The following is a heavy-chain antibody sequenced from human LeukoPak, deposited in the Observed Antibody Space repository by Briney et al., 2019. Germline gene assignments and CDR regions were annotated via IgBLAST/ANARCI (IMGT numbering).Heavy chain of an antibody. V-gene: IGHV1-69*05. Sequence: ASVKVSCKASGGTFSSYAISWVRQAPGQGLEWMGGIIPIFGTANYAQKFQGRVTITTDESTGTAYMELSSLRSEDTAVYYCARDVNSRGPFDYWGQGTLVTVSS. CDR1: GGTFSSYA. CDR2: IIPIFGTA. CDR3: ARDVNSRGPFDY. J-gene: IGHJ4*02. D-gene: IGHD2/OR15-2a*01.